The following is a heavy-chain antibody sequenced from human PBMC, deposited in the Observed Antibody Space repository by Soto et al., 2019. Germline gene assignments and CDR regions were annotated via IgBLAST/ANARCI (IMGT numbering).Heavy chain of an antibody. CDR2: IGGSGGST. J-gene: IGHJ4*02. Sequence: EVQLLESGGGLVQPGGSLRLSCAASGFTFSSYAMSWFRQAPGKGLEWVSAIGGSGGSTYYADSVKGRFTISRDNSKNTLYLQMNSLRAEDTAVYYCAKEGEHSSGWANFDYWGQGTLVTVSS. D-gene: IGHD6-19*01. V-gene: IGHV3-23*01. CDR3: AKEGEHSSGWANFDY. CDR1: GFTFSSYA.